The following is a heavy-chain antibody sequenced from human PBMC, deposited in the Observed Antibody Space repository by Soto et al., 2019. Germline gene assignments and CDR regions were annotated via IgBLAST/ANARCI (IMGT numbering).Heavy chain of an antibody. CDR2: IWYDGSNK. CDR3: ARDLVVPPKNYYYYGMDV. J-gene: IGHJ6*02. V-gene: IGHV3-33*01. Sequence: GVPLGLSCGASGFHFRSHGVHWVRQAPGKGLERVAVIWYDGSNKYYADSVKGRFTISRDNSKNTLYLQMNSLRAEDTAVYYCARDLVVPPKNYYYYGMDVWGQGTTVTVSS. CDR1: GFHFRSHG. D-gene: IGHD2-2*01.